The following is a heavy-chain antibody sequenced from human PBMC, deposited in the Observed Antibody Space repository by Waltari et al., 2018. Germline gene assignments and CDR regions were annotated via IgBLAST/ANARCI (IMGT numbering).Heavy chain of an antibody. D-gene: IGHD6-13*01. CDR1: GFTFSSYA. Sequence: QVQLVESGGGVVQPGRSLRLSCAASGFTFSSYAMHWVRQAPGKGLEWVAVISYDGSNKYYADSVKGRFTISRDNSKNTLYLQMNSLRAEDTAVYYCARNRIELWQQLVEGFDYWGQGTLVTVSS. CDR2: ISYDGSNK. CDR3: ARNRIELWQQLVEGFDY. V-gene: IGHV3-30*01. J-gene: IGHJ4*02.